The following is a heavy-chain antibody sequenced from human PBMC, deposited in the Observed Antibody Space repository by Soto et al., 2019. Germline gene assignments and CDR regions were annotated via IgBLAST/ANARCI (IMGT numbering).Heavy chain of an antibody. Sequence: QVQLKQSGPGLVRPSGTLSLTCRVSGTSISSSYWWAWVRQSPGKGLEWIGEIYHNGITKYNPSLKSRVSMSIDNSNTQFSLKLTSVTAADTAVYYCAPVPPRIVVVLAEFPTWGQGTLVTVSS. J-gene: IGHJ4*02. CDR1: GTSISSSYW. D-gene: IGHD2-21*01. V-gene: IGHV4-4*02. CDR2: IYHNGIT. CDR3: APVPPRIVVVLAEFPT.